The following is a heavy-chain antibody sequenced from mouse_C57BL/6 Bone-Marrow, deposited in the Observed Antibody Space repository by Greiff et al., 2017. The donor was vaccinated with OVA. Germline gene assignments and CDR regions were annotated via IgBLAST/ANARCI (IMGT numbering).Heavy chain of an antibody. CDR1: GYTFTDYE. CDR3: TSWGDEDY. J-gene: IGHJ2*01. D-gene: IGHD2-13*01. V-gene: IGHV1-15*01. Sequence: QVQLKQSGAELVRPGASVTLSCKASGYTFTDYEMHWVKQTPVHGLEWIGAIDPETGGTAYNQKFKGKAILTADKSSSTAYMELRGLTSEDSAVYCCTSWGDEDYWGQGTTLTVSS. CDR2: IDPETGGT.